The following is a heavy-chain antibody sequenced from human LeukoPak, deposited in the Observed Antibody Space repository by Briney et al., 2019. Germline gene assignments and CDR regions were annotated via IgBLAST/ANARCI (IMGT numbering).Heavy chain of an antibody. CDR1: GFTFSSYW. Sequence: PGGSLRLSCAASGFTFSSYWMSWVRQAPGKGLEWVANIKQDGSEKYNVDSVKGRFTISRDNAKNSLYLQMNSLRAEDTAVYYCARGDRSVNYYYGMDVWGQGTTVTVSS. J-gene: IGHJ6*02. CDR2: IKQDGSEK. D-gene: IGHD4-23*01. CDR3: ARGDRSVNYYYGMDV. V-gene: IGHV3-7*03.